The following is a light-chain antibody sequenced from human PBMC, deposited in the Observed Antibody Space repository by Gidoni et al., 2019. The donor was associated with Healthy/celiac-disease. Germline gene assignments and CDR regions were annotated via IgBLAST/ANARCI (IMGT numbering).Light chain of an antibody. CDR3: QAWDSSTVV. V-gene: IGLV3-1*01. CDR2: QDR. J-gene: IGLJ2*01. Sequence: SYDLTQPPSLSVSPGQTASITCSGDKLGYKYACWYQQKTGQSPVLVIYQDRKRPSGIPERFSGSNAGNTATLTISGTQAMDEADDYCQAWDSSTVVFGGGTKLTVL. CDR1: KLGYKY.